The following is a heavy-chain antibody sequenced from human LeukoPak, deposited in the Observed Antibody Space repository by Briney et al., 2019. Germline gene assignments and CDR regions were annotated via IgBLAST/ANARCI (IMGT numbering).Heavy chain of an antibody. Sequence: PGGSLRLSCAASGFTFSSYWMSWVRQAPGKGLEWVANIKQDGSEKYYVDSVKGRFTISRDNAKNSLYLQMNSLRAEGTAVYYCAREEPRNWGAFDYWGQGTLVTVSS. V-gene: IGHV3-7*01. CDR1: GFTFSSYW. D-gene: IGHD7-27*01. J-gene: IGHJ4*02. CDR2: IKQDGSEK. CDR3: AREEPRNWGAFDY.